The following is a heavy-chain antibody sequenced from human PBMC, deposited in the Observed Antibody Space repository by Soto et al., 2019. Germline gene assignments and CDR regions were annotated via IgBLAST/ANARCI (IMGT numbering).Heavy chain of an antibody. CDR2: MNGDGSST. V-gene: IGHV3-74*01. CDR1: GFTFSGYC. D-gene: IGHD3-3*01. CDR3: ATGGDFWSGSMDV. J-gene: IGHJ6*02. Sequence: GGSLRLSCAASGFTFSGYCMHCFHQAPGKGLVWVSRMNGDGSSTTYADSVEGRFSISRDNARNTLYLQMNSLRAEDTAVYYCATGGDFWSGSMDVWGQGTTVTVSS.